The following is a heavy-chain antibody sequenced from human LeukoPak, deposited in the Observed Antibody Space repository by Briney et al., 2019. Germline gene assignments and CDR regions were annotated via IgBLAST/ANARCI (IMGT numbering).Heavy chain of an antibody. CDR3: ARDGGRKDDY. CDR1: GFAFSSYA. CDR2: IKQDGSEK. V-gene: IGHV3-7*01. D-gene: IGHD2-15*01. J-gene: IGHJ4*02. Sequence: GGSLRLSCAASGFAFSSYAMHWVRQAPGKGLEWVANIKQDGSEKYYVDSVKGRFTISRDSAKNSLYLQMNSLRAEDTAVYYCARDGGRKDDYWGQGTLVTVSS.